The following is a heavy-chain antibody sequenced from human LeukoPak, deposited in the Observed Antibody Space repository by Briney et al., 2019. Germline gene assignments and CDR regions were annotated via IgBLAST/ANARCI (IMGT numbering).Heavy chain of an antibody. V-gene: IGHV3-23*01. J-gene: IGHJ4*02. CDR1: GFTFSSYS. Sequence: PGGSLRLSCAASGFTFSSYSMSWVRQAPGKGLEWVSAISGSGGSTYYADSVKGRFTISRDNSKNTLYLQMNSLRAEDTAVYYCAKARLLQLVRVGIDYWGQGTLVTVSS. D-gene: IGHD6-6*01. CDR3: AKARLLQLVRVGIDY. CDR2: ISGSGGST.